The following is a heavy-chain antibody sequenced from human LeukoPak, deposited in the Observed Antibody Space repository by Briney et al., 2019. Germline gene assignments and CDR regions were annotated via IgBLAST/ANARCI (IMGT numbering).Heavy chain of an antibody. CDR1: GYTFTGYY. J-gene: IGHJ4*02. CDR3: AREEDYGDRPPLPTD. V-gene: IGHV1-2*02. Sequence: ASVKVSCKAAGYTFTGYYMHWVRQAPGQGLEWMGWINPNSGGTNYAQKFQGRVTMTRDTSISTAYMELSRLRSDDTAVYYCAREEDYGDRPPLPTDWGQGTLVTVSS. CDR2: INPNSGGT. D-gene: IGHD4-17*01.